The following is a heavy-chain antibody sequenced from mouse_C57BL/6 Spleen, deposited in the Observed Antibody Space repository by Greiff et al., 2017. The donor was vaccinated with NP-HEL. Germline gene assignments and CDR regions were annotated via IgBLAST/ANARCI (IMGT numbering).Heavy chain of an antibody. CDR2: IHPNSGST. V-gene: IGHV1-64*01. D-gene: IGHD1-1*01. J-gene: IGHJ4*01. CDR3: ARRTTDYYYAMDY. CDR1: GYPFTSYW. Sequence: VQLQQPGAELVKPGASVKLSCKASGYPFTSYWMHWVKQRPGQGLEWIGMIHPNSGSTNYNEKFKSKATLTVDKSSSTAYMQLSSLTSEDSAVYYCARRTTDYYYAMDYWGQGTSVTVSS.